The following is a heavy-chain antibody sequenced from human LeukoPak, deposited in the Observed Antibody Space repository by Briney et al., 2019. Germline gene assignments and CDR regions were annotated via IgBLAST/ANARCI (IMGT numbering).Heavy chain of an antibody. V-gene: IGHV4-30-4*01. CDR2: IYYSGST. J-gene: IGHJ4*02. CDR3: ASLLRMVYAVDS. Sequence: SETLSLTCTVSGGSISSGAYYWSWIRQPPGKGLEWIGYIYYSGSTHYNSSLKSRVSISVDTSKNQFSLNLNSVTAADTAVYYCASLLRMVYAVDSWGQGTLVTVSS. CDR1: GGSISSGAYY. D-gene: IGHD2-8*01.